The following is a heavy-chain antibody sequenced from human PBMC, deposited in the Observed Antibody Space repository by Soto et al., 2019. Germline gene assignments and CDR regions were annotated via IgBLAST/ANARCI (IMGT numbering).Heavy chain of an antibody. CDR1: GFTFSIYG. V-gene: IGHV3-30*18. CDR2: ISYDGSNK. Sequence: GGSLRLSCAASGFTFSIYGMHWFRQAPGKGLEWVAGISYDGSNKYYADSVKGRFTISRDNSKNTLYLQMNSLRAEDTAVYYCAKDLPVDTGPYYGMDVWGQGTTVTVSS. CDR3: AKDLPVDTGPYYGMDV. D-gene: IGHD5-18*01. J-gene: IGHJ6*02.